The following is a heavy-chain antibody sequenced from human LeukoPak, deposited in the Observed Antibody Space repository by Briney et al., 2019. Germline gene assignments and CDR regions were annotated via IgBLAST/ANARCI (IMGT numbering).Heavy chain of an antibody. D-gene: IGHD6-19*01. CDR2: INHSGNT. CDR1: GASFSGYY. Sequence: PSEALSLTCAVYGASFSGYYWSWIRQPPGKGLEWIGEINHSGNTNYNPSFKSRVTISVDMTKNQFSLKLSSMTAADTAVYYCAIDSSGWPNFDYWGQGTLVTVSS. CDR3: AIDSSGWPNFDY. J-gene: IGHJ4*02. V-gene: IGHV4-34*01.